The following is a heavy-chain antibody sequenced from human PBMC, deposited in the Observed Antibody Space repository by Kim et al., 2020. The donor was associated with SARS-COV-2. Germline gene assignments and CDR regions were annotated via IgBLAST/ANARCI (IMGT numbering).Heavy chain of an antibody. V-gene: IGHV3-53*01. D-gene: IGHD3-10*01. J-gene: IGHJ4*02. CDR3: ARGIHMVRGAVFDY. Sequence: ADSVKGRFTISRDNSKNTLYLQMNSRRAEETAVYYCARGIHMVRGAVFDYWGQGTLVTVSS.